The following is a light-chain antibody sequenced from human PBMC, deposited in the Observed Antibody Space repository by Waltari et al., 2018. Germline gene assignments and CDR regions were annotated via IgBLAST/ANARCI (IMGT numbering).Light chain of an antibody. Sequence: DIQMTQSPSSLSAVAGDRVTITCRASQSIDDHLNWYQQKSGKAPKLLIYDATNLQSGVPARFSGGGSGTDFTLTISSLQPDDFASYYCQQTYGFPSTFGQGTKLEIK. J-gene: IGKJ2*01. CDR1: QSIDDH. CDR2: DAT. CDR3: QQTYGFPST. V-gene: IGKV1-39*01.